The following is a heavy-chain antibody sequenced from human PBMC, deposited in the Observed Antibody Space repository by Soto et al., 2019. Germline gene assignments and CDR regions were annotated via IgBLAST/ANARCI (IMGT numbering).Heavy chain of an antibody. D-gene: IGHD3-22*01. CDR3: ARDSGLDSSGYYPTGGYYGMDV. J-gene: IGHJ6*02. CDR1: GFTFSDYY. V-gene: IGHV3-11*06. CDR2: ISSSSSYT. Sequence: GGSLRLSCAASGFTFSDYYMSWIRQAPGKGLEWVSYISSSSSYTNYADSVKGRFTISRDNAKNSRYLQMNSLRAEDTAVYYCARDSGLDSSGYYPTGGYYGMDVWGQGTTVTVSS.